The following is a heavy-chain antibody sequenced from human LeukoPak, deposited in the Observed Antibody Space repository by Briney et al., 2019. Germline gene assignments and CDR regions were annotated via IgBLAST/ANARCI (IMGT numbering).Heavy chain of an antibody. CDR1: GGTFSSYA. V-gene: IGHV1-69*04. CDR3: ARTQIVVVPAAMLTFDP. Sequence: ASVKVSCKASGGTFSSYAISWVRQAPGQGLEWMGRIIPIFGIANYAQKFQGRVTLTADKSTSTAYMELSSLRSEDTAVYYCARTQIVVVPAAMLTFDPWGQGTLVTVSS. CDR2: IIPIFGIA. J-gene: IGHJ5*02. D-gene: IGHD2-2*01.